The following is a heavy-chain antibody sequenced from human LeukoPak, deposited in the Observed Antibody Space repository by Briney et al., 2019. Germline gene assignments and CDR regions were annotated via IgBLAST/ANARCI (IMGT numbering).Heavy chain of an antibody. J-gene: IGHJ4*02. D-gene: IGHD3-22*01. CDR1: GFTFSSYA. Sequence: GSLRLSCAASGFTFSSYAMHWVRQAPGKGLEWVAVISYDGSNKYYADSVKGRFTISRDNSKNTLYLQMNSLRAEDTAVYYCARAHYYDSSGLDYWGQGTLVTVSS. V-gene: IGHV3-30-3*01. CDR2: ISYDGSNK. CDR3: ARAHYYDSSGLDY.